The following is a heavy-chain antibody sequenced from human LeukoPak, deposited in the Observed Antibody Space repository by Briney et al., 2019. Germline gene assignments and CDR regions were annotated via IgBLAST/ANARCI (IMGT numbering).Heavy chain of an antibody. J-gene: IGHJ4*02. CDR3: ARDYIATPHWELDY. CDR1: GYTFNDYY. CDR2: ATPNTAGP. D-gene: IGHD7-27*01. Sequence: GASVKVSCKASGYTFNDYYIQWIRQTPGQSLEWMGWATPNTAGPVYAQKFQGRVTMTRDTSINTAYMELSSLTSDDTAIYFCARDYIATPHWELDYWGRGSLVIVSS. V-gene: IGHV1-2*02.